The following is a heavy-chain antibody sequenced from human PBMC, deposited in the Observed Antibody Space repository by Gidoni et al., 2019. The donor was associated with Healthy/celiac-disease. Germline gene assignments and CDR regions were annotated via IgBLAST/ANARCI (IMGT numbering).Heavy chain of an antibody. Sequence: QVQLVQSGAEVKKPGASVKVSCKASGYTFTGYYMHWVRQAPGQGLEWMGRINPNSGGTNYAQKLQGRVTMTRDTSISTAYMELSRLRSDDTAVYYCARGYYDSSGYYTVGWFDPWGQGTLVTVSS. J-gene: IGHJ5*02. CDR3: ARGYYDSSGYYTVGWFDP. CDR1: GYTFTGYY. D-gene: IGHD3-22*01. CDR2: INPNSGGT. V-gene: IGHV1-2*06.